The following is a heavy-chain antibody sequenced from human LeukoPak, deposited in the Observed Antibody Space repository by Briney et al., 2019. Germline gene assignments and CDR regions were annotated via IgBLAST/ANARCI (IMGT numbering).Heavy chain of an antibody. CDR3: ARDEGRNGFDD. CDR1: GASITSGKSY. D-gene: IGHD3-10*01. CDR2: MYSSGTT. V-gene: IGHV4-61*02. J-gene: IGHJ4*02. Sequence: SETLSLSCSVSGASITSGKSYWSWIRQPAGKRPEFVGRMYSSGTTNYNPSLRTRVTISVDTSKNLFTLNLTSVTAADTAVYYCARDEGRNGFDDWGPGTLVTVSS.